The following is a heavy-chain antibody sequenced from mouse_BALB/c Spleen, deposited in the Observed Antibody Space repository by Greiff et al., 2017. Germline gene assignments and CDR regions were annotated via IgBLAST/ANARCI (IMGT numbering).Heavy chain of an antibody. CDR3: ARRWLLAYAMDY. CDR2: ISSGSSTI. V-gene: IGHV5-17*02. J-gene: IGHJ4*01. Sequence: DVHLVESGGGLVQPGGSRKLSCAASGFTFSSFGMHWVRQAPEKGLEWVAYISSGSSTIYYADTVKGRFTISRDNPKNTLFLQMTSLRSEDTAMYYCARRWLLAYAMDYWGQGTSVTVSS. D-gene: IGHD2-3*01. CDR1: GFTFSSFG.